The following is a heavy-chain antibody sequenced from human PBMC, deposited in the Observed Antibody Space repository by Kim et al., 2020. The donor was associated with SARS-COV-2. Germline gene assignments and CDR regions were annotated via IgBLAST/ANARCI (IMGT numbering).Heavy chain of an antibody. D-gene: IGHD2-15*01. Sequence: GRLTISRDNSKNTLYLQMNSLRAEDTAVYYCAKALVVVAATPKNDAFDIWGQGTMVTVSS. V-gene: IGHV3-23*01. J-gene: IGHJ3*02. CDR3: AKALVVVAATPKNDAFDI.